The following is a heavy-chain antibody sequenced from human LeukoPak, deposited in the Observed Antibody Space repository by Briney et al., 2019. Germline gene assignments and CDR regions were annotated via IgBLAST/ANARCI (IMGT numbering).Heavy chain of an antibody. Sequence: SETLSLTCTVSGGSISSYYWSWIRQPPGKGLEWIGYIYYCGSTIYYASPTSRVTISVDASKKQFSLMLSSVTAAATAVYYCARAPRRDGYNFVTLDYWGQGTLVTVSS. J-gene: IGHJ4*02. D-gene: IGHD5-24*01. CDR1: GGSISSYY. CDR2: IYYCGST. CDR3: ARAPRRDGYNFVTLDY. V-gene: IGHV4-59*08.